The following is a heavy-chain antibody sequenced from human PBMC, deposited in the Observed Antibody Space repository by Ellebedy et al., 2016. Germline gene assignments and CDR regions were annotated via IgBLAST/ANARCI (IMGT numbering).Heavy chain of an antibody. CDR1: GFTFDDYA. D-gene: IGHD5-12*01. Sequence: GGSLRLSCAASGFTFDDYAMHWVRQAPGKGLEWVSGISWNSGSIGYADSVKGRFTISRDNAKNSLYLQMNSLRAEDTAVYYCAREGGGYVPLVYWGQGTLVTVSS. CDR3: AREGGGYVPLVY. J-gene: IGHJ4*02. CDR2: ISWNSGSI. V-gene: IGHV3-9*01.